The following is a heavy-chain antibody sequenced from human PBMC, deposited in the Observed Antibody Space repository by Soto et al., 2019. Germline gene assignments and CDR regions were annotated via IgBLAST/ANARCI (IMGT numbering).Heavy chain of an antibody. J-gene: IGHJ4*02. CDR3: ARALAREDFFDY. CDR1: GYTFTSYG. CDR2: ISAYNGNT. Sequence: ASVKVSCKASGYTFTSYGISWVRQAPGQGLEWMGWISAYNGNTNYAQKLQGRVTMTTDTSTSTAHMELKSLRSDDTAVYFCARALAREDFFDYWGQGTLVTVSS. V-gene: IGHV1-18*01.